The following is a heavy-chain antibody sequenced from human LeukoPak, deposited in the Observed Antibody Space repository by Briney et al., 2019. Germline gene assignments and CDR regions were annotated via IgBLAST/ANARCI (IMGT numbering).Heavy chain of an antibody. D-gene: IGHD3-22*01. CDR1: GFTLSYYC. V-gene: IGHV3-33*01. CDR3: ARDADTSGSYWYFDL. J-gene: IGHJ2*01. CDR2: IWSGGSNE. Sequence: GRSLRLSCAASGFTLSYYCMRWVRQAPGKGLEWVALIWSGGSNENYADSVKGRFTISRDTSRNTLYLQMHSLRAEDTAVYYCARDADTSGSYWYFDLWGRGTQVTVSS.